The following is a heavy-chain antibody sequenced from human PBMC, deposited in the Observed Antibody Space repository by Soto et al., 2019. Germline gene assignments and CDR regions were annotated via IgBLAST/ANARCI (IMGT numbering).Heavy chain of an antibody. J-gene: IGHJ6*03. CDR2: INPNGGAT. CDR1: GDSFNDYY. CDR3: ARESGGATATLDYYYFYMDV. V-gene: IGHV1-2*02. Sequence: VQLVQSGAEVKKPGASVKVSCKTSGDSFNDYYIHWVRQAPGQGLEWMGWINPNGGATKYAQKFQGRVTVTRDTSIRTVYMELSSLRSDDTALYYCARESGGATATLDYYYFYMDVWSKGTTVTVSS. D-gene: IGHD5-12*01.